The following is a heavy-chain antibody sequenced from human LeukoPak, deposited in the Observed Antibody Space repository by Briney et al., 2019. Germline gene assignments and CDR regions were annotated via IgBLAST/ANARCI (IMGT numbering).Heavy chain of an antibody. CDR1: GFTFSSYS. Sequence: PGGSLRLSCAASGFTFSSYSMNWVRQAPGKGLEWVSSISSSSSYVYYADSVKGRFTISRDNSKNTLYLQMNSLRAEDTAVYYCAGGYCSGGSCYSWLYWGQGTLVTVSS. V-gene: IGHV3-21*01. CDR2: ISSSSSYV. CDR3: AGGYCSGGSCYSWLY. D-gene: IGHD2-15*01. J-gene: IGHJ4*02.